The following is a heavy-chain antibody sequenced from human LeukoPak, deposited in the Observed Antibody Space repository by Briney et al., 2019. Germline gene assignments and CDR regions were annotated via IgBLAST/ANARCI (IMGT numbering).Heavy chain of an antibody. CDR3: AKENIVATHFDY. D-gene: IGHD5-12*01. CDR2: ISYDGSNK. Sequence: GGSLRLSCAASGFTFSSYGMHWVRQAPGKGLEWVAVISYDGSNKYYADSVKGRFTISRDNSKNTLYLQMNSLRAEDTAVYYCAKENIVATHFDYWGQGTLVTVSS. J-gene: IGHJ4*02. V-gene: IGHV3-30*18. CDR1: GFTFSSYG.